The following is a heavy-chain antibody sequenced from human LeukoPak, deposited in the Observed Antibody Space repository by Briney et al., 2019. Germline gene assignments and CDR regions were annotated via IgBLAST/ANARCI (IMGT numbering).Heavy chain of an antibody. CDR1: GFTFRSYW. V-gene: IGHV3-7*05. CDR2: IKQDGGEK. J-gene: IGHJ6*02. Sequence: GGSLRLSCAASGFTFRSYWMNWVRQAAGKELEWVANIKQDGGEKYYVDSVKGRFTMSRDNAKNSLYLQMNSLRAEDTAVYYCARDSYGMDVWGQGTTVTVSS. CDR3: ARDSYGMDV.